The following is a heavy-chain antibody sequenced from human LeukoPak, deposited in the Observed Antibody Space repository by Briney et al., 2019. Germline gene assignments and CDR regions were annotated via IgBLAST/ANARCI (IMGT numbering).Heavy chain of an antibody. Sequence: PSETLSLTCAVYGGSFSGYYWSWIRQPPGKGLEWIGENNRSGSTNYNPSLKSRVTISVDTSKNQFSLKLSSVTAADTAVYYCARERARIAARTPRDYYYYMDVWGKGTTVTVSS. V-gene: IGHV4-34*01. CDR1: GGSFSGYY. D-gene: IGHD6-6*01. CDR2: NNRSGST. J-gene: IGHJ6*03. CDR3: ARERARIAARTPRDYYYYMDV.